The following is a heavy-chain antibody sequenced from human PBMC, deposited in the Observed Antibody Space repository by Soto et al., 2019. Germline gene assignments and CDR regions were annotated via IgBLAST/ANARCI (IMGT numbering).Heavy chain of an antibody. CDR1: GFTFSSYG. D-gene: IGHD3-9*01. V-gene: IGHV3-33*01. J-gene: IGHJ3*02. Sequence: GGSLRLSCAASGFTFSSYGMHWVRQAPGKGLEWVAVIWYDGSNKYYADSVKGRFTISRDNSKNTLYLQMNSLRAEDTAVYYCARGERAVLRYFDWLSYAFDIWVQGTMVTVSS. CDR2: IWYDGSNK. CDR3: ARGERAVLRYFDWLSYAFDI.